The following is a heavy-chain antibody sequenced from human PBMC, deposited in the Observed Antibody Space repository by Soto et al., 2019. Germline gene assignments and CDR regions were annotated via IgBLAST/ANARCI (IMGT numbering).Heavy chain of an antibody. CDR2: IDPSDSYT. J-gene: IGHJ6*02. D-gene: IGHD1-26*01. V-gene: IGHV5-10-1*01. Sequence: PGESLKISCKGSGYSFTSYWISWVRQMPGKGLEWMGRIDPSDSYTNYSPSFQGHVTISADKSISTAYLQWSSLKASDIAMYYCARLDRFDGIVGAPVGMDVWGQGTTVTVSS. CDR3: ARLDRFDGIVGAPVGMDV. CDR1: GYSFTSYW.